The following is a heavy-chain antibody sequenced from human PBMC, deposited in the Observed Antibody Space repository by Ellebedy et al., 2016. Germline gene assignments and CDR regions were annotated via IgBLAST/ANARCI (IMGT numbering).Heavy chain of an antibody. CDR3: ATDYYDSSGSFDY. CDR2: ISSSSSTI. Sequence: GESLKISXAASGFTFSSYSMNWVRQAPGKGLEWVSYISSSSSTIYYADSVKGRFTISRDNAKNSLYLQMNSLRAEDTAVYYCATDYYDSSGSFDYWGQGTLVTVSS. V-gene: IGHV3-48*04. CDR1: GFTFSSYS. D-gene: IGHD3-22*01. J-gene: IGHJ4*02.